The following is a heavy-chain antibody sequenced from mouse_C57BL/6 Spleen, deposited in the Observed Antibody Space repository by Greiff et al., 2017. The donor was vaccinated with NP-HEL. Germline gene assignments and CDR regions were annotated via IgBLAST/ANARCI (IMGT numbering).Heavy chain of an antibody. Sequence: VKLQESGAELVRPGASVTLSCKASGYTFTDYEMHWVKQTPVHGLEWIGAIDPETGGTAYNQKFKGKAILTADKSSSTAYMELRSLTSEDSAVYYCTSRWRYAMDYWGQGTSVTVSS. CDR2: IDPETGGT. J-gene: IGHJ4*01. D-gene: IGHD2-3*01. CDR3: TSRWRYAMDY. CDR1: GYTFTDYE. V-gene: IGHV1-15*01.